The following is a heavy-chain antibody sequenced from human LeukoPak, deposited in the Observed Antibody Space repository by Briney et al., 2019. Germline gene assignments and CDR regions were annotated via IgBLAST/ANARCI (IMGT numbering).Heavy chain of an antibody. CDR2: FDPEDAER. Sequence: ASVKVSCKVSGYTLTELSIHWMRQAPGKGLDWMGGFDPEDAERIYAQRLQGRVTMTEDTSTDTAYMELSSLRSEDTAVYYCATDKRQYNILTAYFKAEYFQYWGQGTLVTVSA. CDR1: GYTLTELS. V-gene: IGHV1-24*01. D-gene: IGHD3-9*01. CDR3: ATDKRQYNILTAYFKAEYFQY. J-gene: IGHJ1*01.